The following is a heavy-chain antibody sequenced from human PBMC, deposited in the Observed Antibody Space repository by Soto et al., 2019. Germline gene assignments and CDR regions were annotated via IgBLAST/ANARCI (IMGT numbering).Heavy chain of an antibody. CDR2: INPDNGNT. V-gene: IGHV1-3*01. Sequence: ASVKVSCKASGYTFTRYTTNWVRQAPGQRLEWMGWINPDNGNTKSSQKFQDRVIITRDTSASTAYMDLSSLRSEDTAVYYCARGIATGQLDPWGQGTLVTVSS. D-gene: IGHD2-15*01. J-gene: IGHJ5*02. CDR1: GYTFTRYT. CDR3: ARGIATGQLDP.